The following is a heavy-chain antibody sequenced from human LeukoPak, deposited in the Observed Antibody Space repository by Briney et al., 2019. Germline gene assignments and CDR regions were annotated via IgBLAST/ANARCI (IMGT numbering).Heavy chain of an antibody. Sequence: SETLSLTCGVYGGSFSGYYWSWIRQSPGKGLEWIGEINHGGSTNYNPSLKSRVTMSLDKSSNQLSLHLTSVTAADTATYYCSRESGPFCPFGYWGQGTLVIVSS. V-gene: IGHV4-34*01. CDR1: GGSFSGYY. CDR2: INHGGST. D-gene: IGHD1-26*01. CDR3: SRESGPFCPFGY. J-gene: IGHJ4*02.